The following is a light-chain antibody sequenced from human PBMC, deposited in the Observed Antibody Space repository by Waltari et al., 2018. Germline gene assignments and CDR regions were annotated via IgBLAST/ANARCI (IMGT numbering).Light chain of an antibody. Sequence: EIVMTQSPATLSVSPGERATPSCRASQSVNSNLAWYQQRPGQAPRLLIYGASTTATGIPARFTGSGSGTEFTLTISSLQSEDFAVYYCQQYNNWPLTFGGGTEVEIK. J-gene: IGKJ4*01. CDR2: GAS. V-gene: IGKV3-15*01. CDR1: QSVNSN. CDR3: QQYNNWPLT.